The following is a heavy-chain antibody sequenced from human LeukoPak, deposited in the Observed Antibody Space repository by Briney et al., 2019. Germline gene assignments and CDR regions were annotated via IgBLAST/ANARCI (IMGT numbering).Heavy chain of an antibody. J-gene: IGHJ4*02. D-gene: IGHD3-3*01. V-gene: IGHV1-69*06. CDR1: GGTFSSYA. CDR3: ARDSRYYDFWSGYYTGGFDY. CDR2: IIPIFGTA. Sequence: SVKVSCKASGGTFSSYAISWVRQAPGQGLEWMGGIIPIFGTANYAQKFRGRVTITADKSTRTAYMELSSLRSEDTAVYYCARDSRYYDFWSGYYTGGFDYWGQGTLVTASS.